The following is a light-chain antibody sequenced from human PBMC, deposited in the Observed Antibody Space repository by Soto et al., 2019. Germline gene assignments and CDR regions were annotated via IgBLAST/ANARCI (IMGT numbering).Light chain of an antibody. Sequence: QSVLTQPASVSGCPGQSITISCTGTSSDVGAYDYVSWYQQHPDKAPKLMIYEVSYRPSGVSNRFSGSKSVNTATLTISGLQAEDDADYYCSSYTTSSTRVFGTGTKVTVL. J-gene: IGLJ1*01. CDR2: EVS. CDR1: SSDVGAYDY. V-gene: IGLV2-14*03. CDR3: SSYTTSSTRV.